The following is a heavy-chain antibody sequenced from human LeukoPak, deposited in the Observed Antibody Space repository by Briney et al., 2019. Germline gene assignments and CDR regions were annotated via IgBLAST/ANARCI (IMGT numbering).Heavy chain of an antibody. J-gene: IGHJ5*02. V-gene: IGHV3-11*04. CDR3: AKDPFTSGANWFDP. CDR2: ISSSGSTI. CDR1: GFTFSDYY. D-gene: IGHD1-26*01. Sequence: GGSLRLSCAASGFTFSDYYMSWIRQAPGKGLEWVSYISSSGSTIYYADSVKGRFTISRDNAKNSLYLQMNSLRAEDTAVYYCAKDPFTSGANWFDPWGQGTLVTVSS.